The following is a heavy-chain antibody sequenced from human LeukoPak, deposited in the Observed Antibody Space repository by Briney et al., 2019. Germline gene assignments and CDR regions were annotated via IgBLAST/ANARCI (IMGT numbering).Heavy chain of an antibody. V-gene: IGHV1-69*05. CDR2: IIPIFGTA. CDR3: ATDSLPSDGSGSYYILFDY. CDR1: GYIFSNYG. J-gene: IGHJ4*02. D-gene: IGHD3-10*01. Sequence: SVKVSCKASGYIFSNYGMSWVRQAPGQGLEWMGWIIPIFGTANYAQKFQGRVTITTDESTSTAYMELSSLRSEDTAVYYCATDSLPSDGSGSYYILFDYWGQGTLVTVSS.